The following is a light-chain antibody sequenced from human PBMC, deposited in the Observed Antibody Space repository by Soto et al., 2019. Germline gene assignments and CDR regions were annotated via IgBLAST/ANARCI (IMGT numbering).Light chain of an antibody. CDR2: AAS. CDR3: QQYNSYST. CDR1: QSISSY. Sequence: DIQMTQSPSSLSASVGDGVTITCRASQSISSYVSWYQQKPGKAPKLLIYAASRLQSGVPSRFSGSGSGTEITLTISSLQPDDFATYYCQQYNSYSTFGQGTKVDIK. J-gene: IGKJ1*01. V-gene: IGKV1-5*01.